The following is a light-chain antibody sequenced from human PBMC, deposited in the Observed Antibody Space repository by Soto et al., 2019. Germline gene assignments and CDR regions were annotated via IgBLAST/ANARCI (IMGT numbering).Light chain of an antibody. CDR2: DAS. J-gene: IGKJ1*01. CDR3: QRYNNWART. CDR1: QSISRD. Sequence: EIVMTQSPATLSVSPGGRATLSCRATQSISRDLAWYLHKPGQAPRLLIFDASTRATGIPARFSGSGSGTEFTLTISSLRTEDFAIYYCQRYNNWARTFGQGTKVDIK. V-gene: IGKV3-15*01.